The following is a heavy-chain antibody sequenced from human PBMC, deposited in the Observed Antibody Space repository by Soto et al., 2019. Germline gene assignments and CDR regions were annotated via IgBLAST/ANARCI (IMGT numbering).Heavy chain of an antibody. V-gene: IGHV3-23*01. CDR1: GFSFSSYA. Sequence: PGGSLRLSCAASGFSFSSYAMTWVRQAPGKGLEWVSGISGRGGTTSYVDSVKGRFTISRDNSKNTLYLQMNGLRAEDTALYFCARCVGGTVSDAFDIWGQGTMVTVSS. CDR3: ARCVGGTVSDAFDI. J-gene: IGHJ3*02. D-gene: IGHD1-26*01. CDR2: ISGRGGTT.